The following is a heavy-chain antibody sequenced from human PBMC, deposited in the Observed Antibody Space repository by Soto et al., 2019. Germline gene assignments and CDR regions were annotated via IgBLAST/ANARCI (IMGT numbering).Heavy chain of an antibody. D-gene: IGHD2-8*01. CDR2: IIPIFGTA. J-gene: IGHJ6*02. V-gene: IGHV1-69*06. Sequence: SVKVSCKASGGTFSSYAISWVRQAPGQGLEWMGGIIPIFGTANYAQKFQGRVTITADKSTSTAYMELSCLRSEDQAVYYCARGDSTDCSNGVCSFFYNHDMDVWGQGTTVTVSS. CDR1: GGTFSSYA. CDR3: ARGDSTDCSNGVCSFFYNHDMDV.